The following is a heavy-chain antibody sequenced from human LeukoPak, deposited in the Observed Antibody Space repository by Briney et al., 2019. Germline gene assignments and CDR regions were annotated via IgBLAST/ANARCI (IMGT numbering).Heavy chain of an antibody. Sequence: GGSLRLSCAASGFTFSDYEMNWVRQAPGKGLEWVSYISSSASIIYYSDSVKGRFTISRDNAKNSLYLQMNSLRDEDTAVYYCARDRVSGTTVFMGYWGQGTLVTVSS. CDR3: ARDRVSGTTVFMGY. D-gene: IGHD4-11*01. J-gene: IGHJ4*02. V-gene: IGHV3-48*03. CDR2: ISSSASII. CDR1: GFTFSDYE.